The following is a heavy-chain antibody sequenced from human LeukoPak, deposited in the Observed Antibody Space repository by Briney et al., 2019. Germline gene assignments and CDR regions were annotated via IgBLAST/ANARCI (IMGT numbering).Heavy chain of an antibody. Sequence: SCKASGYTFTSYGISWVRQAPGKGLEWVSAISGSGGSTYYADSVKGRFTISRDNSKNTLYLQMNSLRAEDTAVYYCANVYGDYNDYFDYWGQGTLVTVSS. CDR3: ANVYGDYNDYFDY. CDR1: GYTFTSYG. D-gene: IGHD4-17*01. V-gene: IGHV3-23*01. CDR2: ISGSGGST. J-gene: IGHJ4*02.